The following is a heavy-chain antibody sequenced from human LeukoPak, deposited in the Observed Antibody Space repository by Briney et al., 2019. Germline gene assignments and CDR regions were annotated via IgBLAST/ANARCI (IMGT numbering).Heavy chain of an antibody. V-gene: IGHV4-31*03. J-gene: IGHJ4*02. D-gene: IGHD1-14*01. CDR1: GGSISNGGYY. CDR2: IYDSGTT. CDR3: ARGGDRRGFDY. Sequence: PSETQSLTCTVSGGSISNGGYYWSWIRQHPGKGLEWIGYIYDSGTTYYSPALQSRVTISVDTSDNKFSLKLRSLTAADTAVYYCARGGDRRGFDYSGQGTLVTVSS.